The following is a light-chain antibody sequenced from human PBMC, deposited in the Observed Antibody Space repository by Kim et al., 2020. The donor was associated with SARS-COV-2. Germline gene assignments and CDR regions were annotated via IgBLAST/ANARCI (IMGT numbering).Light chain of an antibody. Sequence: DFQMTQSPSSLSASVGDRVTITCRASQDIANYLAWYQQRPGKVPKLLIYAASTLQSGVPSRFSGAGSGTDFTLTISSLQAEDVATYYCQKYNSNPLTFVGGTKVDIK. J-gene: IGKJ4*01. CDR1: QDIANY. CDR2: AAS. V-gene: IGKV1-27*01. CDR3: QKYNSNPLT.